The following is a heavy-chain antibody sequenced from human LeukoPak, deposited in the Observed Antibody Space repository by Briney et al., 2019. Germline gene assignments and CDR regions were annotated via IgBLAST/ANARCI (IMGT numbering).Heavy chain of an antibody. Sequence: TGGSLRLSCAASGFTISSYGIDWVRQAPGKGLEWVAVISYEGSNKYYADSVKGRFTISRDKSKNTVYLQMNSLRAEDTAVYYCAKDRERTAVAGRTDYYGMDVWGQGTTVTVSS. V-gene: IGHV3-30*18. J-gene: IGHJ6*02. CDR2: ISYEGSNK. CDR1: GFTISSYG. CDR3: AKDRERTAVAGRTDYYGMDV. D-gene: IGHD6-19*01.